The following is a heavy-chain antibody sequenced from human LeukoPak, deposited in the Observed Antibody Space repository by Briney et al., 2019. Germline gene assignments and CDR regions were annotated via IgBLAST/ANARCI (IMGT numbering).Heavy chain of an antibody. J-gene: IGHJ4*02. D-gene: IGHD5-18*01. Sequence: GASVKVSCKASGYTFTSYYMHWVRQAPGQGLEWLGIINPSGGSTSYAQKFQGRVTMTRDTSISTAYMELSRLRSDDTAVYYCARQVNSYGYVDYWGQGTLVTVSS. V-gene: IGHV1-46*01. CDR1: GYTFTSYY. CDR3: ARQVNSYGYVDY. CDR2: INPSGGST.